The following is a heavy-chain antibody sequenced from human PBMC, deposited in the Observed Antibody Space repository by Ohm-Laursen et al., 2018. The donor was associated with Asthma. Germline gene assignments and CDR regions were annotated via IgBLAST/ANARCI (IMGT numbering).Heavy chain of an antibody. Sequence: SLRLSCTASGFTFSSYAMSWVRQAPGKGLEWVGRIKSKTDGGTTDYAAPVKGRFTISRDDSKNTLYLQMNSLKTEDTAVYYCTTDFYDSSGRRYYYYYGMDVWGQGTTVTVSS. CDR2: IKSKTDGGTT. V-gene: IGHV3-15*01. CDR1: GFTFSSYA. J-gene: IGHJ6*02. CDR3: TTDFYDSSGRRYYYYYGMDV. D-gene: IGHD3-22*01.